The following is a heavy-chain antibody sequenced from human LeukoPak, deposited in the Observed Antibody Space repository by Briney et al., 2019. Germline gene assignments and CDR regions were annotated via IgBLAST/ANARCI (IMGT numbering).Heavy chain of an antibody. J-gene: IGHJ4*02. D-gene: IGHD3-22*01. CDR1: GYIFTNYG. CDR2: ISAYNGKT. V-gene: IGHV1-18*01. CDR3: ARDSSGYPRDASDY. Sequence: GASVKVSCKASGYIFTNYGISWVRQAPGQGREWMGWISAYNGKTNYVQKIQGRVTITTDTYTSTAYLELRSLRSDDTAVYYCARDSSGYPRDASDYWGQGTLVTVSS.